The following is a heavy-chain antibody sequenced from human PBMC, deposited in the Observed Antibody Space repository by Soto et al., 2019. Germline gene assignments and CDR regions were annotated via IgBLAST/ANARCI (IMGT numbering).Heavy chain of an antibody. CDR2: INHSGST. J-gene: IGHJ6*02. CDR1: GGSFSGYY. CDR3: ARVTGRYYYGMDV. V-gene: IGHV4-34*01. Sequence: QVQLQQWGAGLLKPSETLSLTCAVYGGSFSGYYWSWIRQPPGKGLEWIGEINHSGSTNYNPSLKSTLTISVNTSKNQFSRKLSSVTAADKAVYYCARVTGRYYYGMDVWGQGTTVTVSS.